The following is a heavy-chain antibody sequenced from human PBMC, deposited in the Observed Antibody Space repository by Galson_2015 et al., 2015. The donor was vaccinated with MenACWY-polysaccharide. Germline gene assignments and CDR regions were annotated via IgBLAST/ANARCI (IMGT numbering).Heavy chain of an antibody. CDR2: TYYRSRWYN. J-gene: IGHJ4*02. V-gene: IGHV6-1*01. Sequence: CAISGDSVSSNSAAWNWTRQSPSRGLEWLGRTYYRSRWYNDYATSVKSRISIKADTPKNQFSLQLNSVTPEDTALYYCTRSIHISGWGGDFESWGQGTLVTVSS. CDR1: GDSVSSNSAA. CDR3: TRSIHISGWGGDFES. D-gene: IGHD6-19*01.